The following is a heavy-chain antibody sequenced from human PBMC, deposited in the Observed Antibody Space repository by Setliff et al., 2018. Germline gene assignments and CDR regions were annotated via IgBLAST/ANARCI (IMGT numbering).Heavy chain of an antibody. J-gene: IGHJ4*02. CDR3: MKKIIAGGGPPYDYFDY. CDR2: ISATGGAT. CDR1: GFTFSIYS. D-gene: IGHD1-26*01. V-gene: IGHV3-23*01. Sequence: GGSLRLSCAASGFTFSIYSMSWVRQAPGKGLEWVALISATGGATYYADSVKGRFTIFRDNSKNSLYLQMNSLRADDTAVYYCMKKIIAGGGPPYDYFDYWGQGTLVTVSS.